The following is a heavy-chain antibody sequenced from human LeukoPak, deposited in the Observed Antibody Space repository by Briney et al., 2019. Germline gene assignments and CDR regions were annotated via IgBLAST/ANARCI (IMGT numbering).Heavy chain of an antibody. J-gene: IGHJ4*02. CDR2: INHSGST. CDR3: ARKFAAVAGTGFDY. CDR1: GGSFSGYY. Sequence: PSETLSLTCAVYGGSFSGYYWSWIRQPPGKGLEWIGEINHSGSTNYNPSLKSRVTISVDTSKNQFSLKLSSVTAADTAVYYCARKFAAVAGTGFDYLGQGTLVTVSS. V-gene: IGHV4-34*01. D-gene: IGHD6-19*01.